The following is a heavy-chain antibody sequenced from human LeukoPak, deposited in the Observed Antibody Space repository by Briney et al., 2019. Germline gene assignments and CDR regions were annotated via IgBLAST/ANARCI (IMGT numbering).Heavy chain of an antibody. J-gene: IGHJ4*02. CDR3: AGGANYYDSSGSPLYYFDH. Sequence: SETLSLTCTVSGGSISSYYWSWIRQPPGKGLEWIGYIYYSGSTNYNPSLKSRVTISVDTSKNQFSLKLSSVTAADTAVYYCAGGANYYDSSGSPLYYFDHWGQGTLVTVSS. D-gene: IGHD3-22*01. V-gene: IGHV4-59*08. CDR1: GGSISSYY. CDR2: IYYSGST.